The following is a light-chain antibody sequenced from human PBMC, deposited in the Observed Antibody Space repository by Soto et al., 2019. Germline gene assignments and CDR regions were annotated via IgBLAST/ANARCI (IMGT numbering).Light chain of an antibody. V-gene: IGKV2-30*01. J-gene: IGKJ2*01. CDR3: VQGTHWPFT. CDR2: KIS. Sequence: DVVLTQSPLSLPVTLGQPASISCRSSHSLVYSDGNTYLTWFQQRPGQSPRRLVYKISNRDSGVPDRFSGSGSGTAFTLKISRVEAEDVGVYYCVQGTHWPFTFGQGTKLEIK. CDR1: HSLVYSDGNTY.